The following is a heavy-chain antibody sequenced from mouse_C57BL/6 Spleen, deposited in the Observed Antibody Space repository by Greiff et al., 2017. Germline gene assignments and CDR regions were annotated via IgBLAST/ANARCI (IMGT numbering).Heavy chain of an antibody. V-gene: IGHV1-26*01. CDR2: INPNNGGT. CDR1: GYTFTDYY. CDR3: ARSEVTEGFAY. J-gene: IGHJ3*01. Sequence: EVQLQQSGPELVKPGASVKISCKASGYTFTDYYMNWVKQSHGKSLEWIGEINPNNGGTSYNQKFKGKATLTVDKSSSTAYMELRSLTSEDSAVYYCARSEVTEGFAYWGQGTLVTVSA. D-gene: IGHD2-2*01.